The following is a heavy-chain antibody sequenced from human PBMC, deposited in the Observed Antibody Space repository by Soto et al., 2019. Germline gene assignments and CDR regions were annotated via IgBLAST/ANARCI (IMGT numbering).Heavy chain of an antibody. J-gene: IGHJ3*02. CDR1: GGSFSGYY. V-gene: IGHV4-34*01. CDR2: INHSGST. D-gene: IGHD3-22*01. CDR3: ARGLPYYYDSSVRAFDI. Sequence: SETLSLTCAVYGGSFSGYYWSWIRQPPGKGLEWIGEINHSGSTNYNPSLKSRVTISVDTSKNQFSLKLSSVTAADTAVYYCARGLPYYYDSSVRAFDIWGQGTMVTVSS.